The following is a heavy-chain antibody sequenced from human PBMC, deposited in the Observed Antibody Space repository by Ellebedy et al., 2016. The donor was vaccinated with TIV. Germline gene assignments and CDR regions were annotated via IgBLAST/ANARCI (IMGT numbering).Heavy chain of an antibody. V-gene: IGHV1-69*13. Sequence: ASVKVSCKASGYTFTSYAISWVRQAPGQGLEWMGGIIPIFGTANYAQKFQGRVTITADESTSTAYMELSSLRSDDTAVYYCARGILDVDTAFYGMDVWGQGTTVTVSS. D-gene: IGHD5-18*01. CDR1: GYTFTSYA. CDR2: IIPIFGTA. J-gene: IGHJ6*02. CDR3: ARGILDVDTAFYGMDV.